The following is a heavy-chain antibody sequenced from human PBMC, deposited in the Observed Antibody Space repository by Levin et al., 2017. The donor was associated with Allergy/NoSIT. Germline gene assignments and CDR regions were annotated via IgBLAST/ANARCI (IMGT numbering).Heavy chain of an antibody. Sequence: GASVKVSCKASGYTFTGYYMHWVRQAPGQGLEWMGRINPNSGGTNYAQKFQGRVTMTRDTSISTAYMELSRLRSDDTAVYYCARGADIVLVVYAMHWFDPWGQGTLVTVSS. V-gene: IGHV1-2*06. J-gene: IGHJ5*02. CDR3: ARGADIVLVVYAMHWFDP. D-gene: IGHD2-8*02. CDR2: INPNSGGT. CDR1: GYTFTGYY.